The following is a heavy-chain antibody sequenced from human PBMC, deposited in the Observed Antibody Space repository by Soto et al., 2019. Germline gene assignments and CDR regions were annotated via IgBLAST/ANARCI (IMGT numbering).Heavy chain of an antibody. CDR1: GRSISSSSYY. J-gene: IGHJ5*02. CDR3: ARAQNRVVAGVWFDP. D-gene: IGHD2-15*01. CDR2: IYYSGST. Sequence: PSETLSLTCTVSGRSISSSSYYWGWLRQPPGKGLEWIGYIYYSGSTYYNPSLKSRVTISVDTSKNQFSLKLSSVTAADTAVYYCARAQNRVVAGVWFDPWGQGTLVTVSS. V-gene: IGHV4-31*03.